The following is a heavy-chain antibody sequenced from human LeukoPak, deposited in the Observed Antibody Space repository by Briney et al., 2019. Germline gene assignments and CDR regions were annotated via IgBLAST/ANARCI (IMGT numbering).Heavy chain of an antibody. CDR3: ARDVSTALRFLEWLGAFDI. J-gene: IGHJ3*02. Sequence: PGRSLRLSCAASGFTFSSYAMHWVRQAPGKGLEWVAVISYDGSNKYYADSVKGRFTISSDNSKNTLYLQMNSLRAEDTAVYYCARDVSTALRFLEWLGAFDIWGQGTMVTVSS. CDR1: GFTFSSYA. D-gene: IGHD3-3*01. CDR2: ISYDGSNK. V-gene: IGHV3-30-3*01.